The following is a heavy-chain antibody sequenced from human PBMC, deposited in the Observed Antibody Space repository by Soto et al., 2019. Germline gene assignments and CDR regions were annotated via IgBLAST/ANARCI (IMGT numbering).Heavy chain of an antibody. CDR3: ARGTVTTFEYSYYYGLDV. CDR1: GYTFSNYD. J-gene: IGHJ6*02. V-gene: IGHV1-8*01. D-gene: IGHD4-4*01. Sequence: QVQLVQSGAEVKKPGASMKVSCKASGYTFSNYDINWVRQATGQGLEWMGWMNPNSGNTGYAQKFQGRVTMTRNTXIXTXXMELSSLRSEDTAVYYCARGTVTTFEYSYYYGLDVWGQGTTVTVSS. CDR2: MNPNSGNT.